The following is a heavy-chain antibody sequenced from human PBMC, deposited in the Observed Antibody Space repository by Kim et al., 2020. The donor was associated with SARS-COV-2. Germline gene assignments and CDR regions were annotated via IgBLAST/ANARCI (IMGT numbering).Heavy chain of an antibody. CDR1: GFTFSSYA. D-gene: IGHD3-22*01. J-gene: IGHJ4*02. V-gene: IGHV3-33*06. CDR3: AKGYDSSGYFDY. CDR2: IWYDGSNK. Sequence: GGSLRLSCAASGFTFSSYAMHWVRQAPGKGLEWVAVIWYDGSNKYYADSVKGRFTISRDNSKNTLYLQMNSLRAEDTAVYYCAKGYDSSGYFDYWGQGTLVTVSS.